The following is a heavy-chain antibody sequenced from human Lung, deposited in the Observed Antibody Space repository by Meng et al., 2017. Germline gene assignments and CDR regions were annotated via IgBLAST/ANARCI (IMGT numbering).Heavy chain of an antibody. V-gene: IGHV1-18*01. D-gene: IGHD3-10*01. Sequence: QVQPGQAGPEVKKPGASVKDSCKASDDTFTGYGVSWVRQAPGQGLEWMAWLGAHDGDTSHAPKFQGRVTVSADRPTATAYMELRSLRSDDTAVYYCARGTPGRSYSDYWGQGTLVTVSS. CDR3: ARGTPGRSYSDY. CDR2: LGAHDGDT. J-gene: IGHJ4*02. CDR1: DDTFTGYG.